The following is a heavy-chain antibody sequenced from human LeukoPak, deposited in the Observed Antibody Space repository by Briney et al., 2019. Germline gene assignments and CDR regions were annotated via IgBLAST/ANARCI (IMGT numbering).Heavy chain of an antibody. CDR2: IWSDKSNR. CDR1: GFTFSSSG. V-gene: IGHV3-33*06. Sequence: GGSLRLSCAASGFTFSSSGMHWVRQAPGKGLEWVAVIWSDKSNRFYGDSVRGRFTISRDDSRKTVYLQMERMAAEDTAIYYCAKDAQRGFDYSNSLEYWGQGALVTVAS. D-gene: IGHD4-11*01. J-gene: IGHJ4*02. CDR3: AKDAQRGFDYSNSLEY.